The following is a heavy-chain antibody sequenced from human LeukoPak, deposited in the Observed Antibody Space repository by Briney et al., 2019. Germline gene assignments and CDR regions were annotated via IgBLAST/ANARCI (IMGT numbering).Heavy chain of an antibody. Sequence: PGGSLRLSCAASGFTFSSYAMSWVRQAPGKGLEWVSAISGSGGSTYYADSVKGRFTISRDNSKNTLYLQMNSLRAEDTAVYYCARGSCSGGSCYFGYWGQGTLVTVSS. CDR2: ISGSGGST. D-gene: IGHD2-15*01. CDR1: GFTFSSYA. CDR3: ARGSCSGGSCYFGY. J-gene: IGHJ4*02. V-gene: IGHV3-23*01.